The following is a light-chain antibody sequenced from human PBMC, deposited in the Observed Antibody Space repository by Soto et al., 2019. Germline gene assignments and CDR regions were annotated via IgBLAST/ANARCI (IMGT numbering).Light chain of an antibody. V-gene: IGLV6-57*04. J-gene: IGLJ2*01. CDR1: RGNIASNF. CDR3: QSYYNNNPVI. Sequence: NFMLTQPHSVSESPGKTVTISCTRSRGNIASNFVQWYQQRPGRAPTTVIYEDNQRPSGVPDRFSASIDSSSNSASLTISGLRTEDEADYYCQSYYNNNPVIFGGGTKLTVL. CDR2: EDN.